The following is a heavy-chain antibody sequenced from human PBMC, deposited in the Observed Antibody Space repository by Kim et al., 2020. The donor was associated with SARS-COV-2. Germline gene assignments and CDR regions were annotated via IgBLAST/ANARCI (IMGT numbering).Heavy chain of an antibody. CDR1: GGPISGTTYY. J-gene: IGHJ4*01. CDR3: ARGGSYCGRDCTRYFD. D-gene: IGHD2-21*02. V-gene: IGHV4-31*03. CDR2: IYYSGTA. Sequence: SETLSLTCTVSGGPISGTTYYWSWIRQLPGRGLEWIGHIYYSGTAYYKPSLKSRLIISPDTSRNQFSLQLSSVTAADTAVYYCARGGSYCGRDCTRYFD.